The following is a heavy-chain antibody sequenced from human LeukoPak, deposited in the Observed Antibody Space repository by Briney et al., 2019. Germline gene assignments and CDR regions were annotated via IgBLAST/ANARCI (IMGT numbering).Heavy chain of an antibody. V-gene: IGHV4-39*01. D-gene: IGHD2-2*01. CDR3: ASLTTGYCSSTSCQKNWFDP. J-gene: IGHJ5*02. Sequence: SETLSLTCTVSGGSISSSSYYWGWIRQPPGKGLEWIGRIYYSGSTYYNPSLKSRVTISIDTSKNQFSLKLSSVTAADTAVYYCASLTTGYCSSTSCQKNWFDPWGQGTLVTVSS. CDR1: GGSISSSSYY. CDR2: IYYSGST.